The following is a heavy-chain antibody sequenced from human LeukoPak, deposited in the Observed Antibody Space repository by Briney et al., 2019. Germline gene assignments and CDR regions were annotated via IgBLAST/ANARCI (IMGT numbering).Heavy chain of an antibody. J-gene: IGHJ4*02. Sequence: GGSLRLSCAASGFTFSSCAMSWVRQAPGKGLEWVSAISGSGGSTYYADSVKGRFTISRDNSKNTLYLQMNSLRAEDTAVYYCAKDYSAIMITFGGPIDYWGQGTLVTVSS. V-gene: IGHV3-23*01. CDR3: AKDYSAIMITFGGPIDY. CDR1: GFTFSSCA. D-gene: IGHD3-16*01. CDR2: ISGSGGST.